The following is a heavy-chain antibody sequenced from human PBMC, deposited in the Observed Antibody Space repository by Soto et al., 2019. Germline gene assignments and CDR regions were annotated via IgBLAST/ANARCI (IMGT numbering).Heavy chain of an antibody. CDR1: VFTFSDYH. Sequence: PRGSLSLSCAPSVFTFSDYHMSWIPQAPGKGLEWVSYISSSGSTIYYADSVKGRFTVSRDNAKNSLYLQMNSLRAEDTAIYYCAGDKYGGNTKDWFDPWGQGTMVTVSS. CDR3: AGDKYGGNTKDWFDP. J-gene: IGHJ5*02. V-gene: IGHV3-11*01. CDR2: ISSSGSTI. D-gene: IGHD2-15*01.